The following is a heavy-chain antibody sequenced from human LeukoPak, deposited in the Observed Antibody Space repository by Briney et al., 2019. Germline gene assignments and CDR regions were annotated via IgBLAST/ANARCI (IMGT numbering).Heavy chain of an antibody. CDR1: GFTFSDYW. V-gene: IGHV3-48*02. Sequence: GGSLRLSCAASGFTFSDYWMSWVRQAPGKGLEWIAYINHDAEMIFYPDFVKGRFTISRDNAKKSLYLQMNALRYEDTAIYYCARDHDWAFDLWGQGTLVTVSS. CDR2: INHDAEMI. J-gene: IGHJ4*02. CDR3: ARDHDWAFDL. D-gene: IGHD3-9*01.